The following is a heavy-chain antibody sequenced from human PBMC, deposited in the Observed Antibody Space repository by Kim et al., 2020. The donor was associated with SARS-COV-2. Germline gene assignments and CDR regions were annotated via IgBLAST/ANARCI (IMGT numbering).Heavy chain of an antibody. CDR2: IYYSGST. CDR3: AGKMAKLDDAGDNWFDP. D-gene: IGHD1-1*01. V-gene: IGHV4-39*01. J-gene: IGHJ5*02. Sequence: SETLSLTCTVSGGSISSSSYYWGWIRQPPGKGLERIGSIYYSGSTYYNPSLKSRVTISVDTSKNQFSLKLSSVTAADTAVYYCAGKMAKLDDAGDNWFDPWGQGTLVTVSS. CDR1: GGSISSSSYY.